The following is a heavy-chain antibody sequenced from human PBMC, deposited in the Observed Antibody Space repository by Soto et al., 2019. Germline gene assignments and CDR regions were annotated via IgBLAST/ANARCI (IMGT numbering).Heavy chain of an antibody. CDR1: GFTFSDYA. CDR3: ARRAFGSSWYGFDY. CDR2: IKNKAENYAT. V-gene: IGHV3-73*02. J-gene: IGHJ4*02. Sequence: EVQLVESGGGLVQPGGSLKLSCAASGFTFSDYAIHWVRLAPGEGLEWVGRIKNKAENYATAYAASVKDRFTISRDDSKSTACLQMNPLRTEDTAVDYWARRAFGSSWYGFDYWAKGTQVSVPS. D-gene: IGHD2-15*01.